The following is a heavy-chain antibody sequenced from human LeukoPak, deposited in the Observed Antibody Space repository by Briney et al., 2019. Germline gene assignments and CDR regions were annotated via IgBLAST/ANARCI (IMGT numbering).Heavy chain of an antibody. Sequence: GASVKVSCKTSDYNFVNYGVSWVRQAPGQGLEWMGWISAVNGDANSAHKFRGRLSMTMDTSTSTAYMELRSLRSDDTALYFCARDYKSSCSGATCLYFDYWGQGTLVTVSS. CDR1: DYNFVNYG. V-gene: IGHV1-18*01. J-gene: IGHJ4*02. D-gene: IGHD2-15*01. CDR3: ARDYKSSCSGATCLYFDY. CDR2: ISAVNGDA.